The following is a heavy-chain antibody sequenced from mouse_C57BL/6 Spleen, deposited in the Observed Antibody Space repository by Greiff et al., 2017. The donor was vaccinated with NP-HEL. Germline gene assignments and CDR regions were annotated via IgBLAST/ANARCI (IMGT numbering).Heavy chain of an antibody. CDR2: ISDGGSYT. CDR1: GFTFSSYA. CDR3: ARVLYAMDY. J-gene: IGHJ4*01. V-gene: IGHV5-4*01. Sequence: EVQLVESGGGLVKPGGSLKLSCAASGFTFSSYAMSWVRQTPEKRLEWVATISDGGSYTYYPDNVKGRFTISRDNAKNNLYPQMSHLKSEDTAMYYCARVLYAMDYWGQGTSVTVSS.